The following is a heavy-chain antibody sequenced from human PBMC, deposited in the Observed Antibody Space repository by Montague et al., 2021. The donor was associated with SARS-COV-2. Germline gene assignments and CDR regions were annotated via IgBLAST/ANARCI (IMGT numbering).Heavy chain of an antibody. V-gene: IGHV4-39*07. CDR3: ARFREAGDVLDY. J-gene: IGHJ4*02. Sequence: SETLSLTCTVSGGSIGTSSHFWGWFRPPPGKGLEWIGIIYSSGTTSYIPSLKSRLTISSDTSKNQFSLSLASVTAADTAVYYCARFREAGDVLDYWGQGNPVTVSS. CDR1: GGSIGTSSHF. D-gene: IGHD7-27*01. CDR2: IYSSGTT.